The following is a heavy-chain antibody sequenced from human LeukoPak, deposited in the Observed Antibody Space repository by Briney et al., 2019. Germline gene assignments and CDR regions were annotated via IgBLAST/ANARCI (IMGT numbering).Heavy chain of an antibody. D-gene: IGHD4-17*01. J-gene: IGHJ3*02. CDR3: AKDPNGDYVGAFDT. V-gene: IGHV3-23*01. Sequence: GGSLRLSCAASGFTITAYAMSWVRQSPGKGLEWVSGIGITSEYIHYADSVKGRFTISRDNSKNTVYLEMSSLRAEDAAVYSCAKDPNGDYVGAFDTWGQGTMVIVSS. CDR1: GFTITAYA. CDR2: IGITSEYI.